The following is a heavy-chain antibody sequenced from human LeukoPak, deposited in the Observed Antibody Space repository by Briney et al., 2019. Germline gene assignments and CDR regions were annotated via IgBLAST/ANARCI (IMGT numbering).Heavy chain of an antibody. V-gene: IGHV3-23*01. Sequence: PGGSLRLSCAASGFTFSSYAMSWVRQAPGKGLEWVSVISISGGSTNYADSVTGRFTISRDNSKNALYLHMNSLRAEDTAIYYCAKHYTGSSRPYDSWGQGTLVTVSS. CDR1: GFTFSSYA. CDR3: AKHYTGSSRPYDS. D-gene: IGHD6-13*01. J-gene: IGHJ4*02. CDR2: ISISGGST.